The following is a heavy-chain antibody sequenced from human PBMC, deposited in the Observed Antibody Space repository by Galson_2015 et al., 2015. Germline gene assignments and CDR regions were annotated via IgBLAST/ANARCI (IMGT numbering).Heavy chain of an antibody. CDR3: ARGNIDGSTSW. CDR2: IYYSGST. CDR1: GGSISSYY. Sequence: TLSLTCTVSGGSISSYYWSWIRQPPGKGLEWIGYIYYSGSTNYNPSLKSRVTMTRDTSTSTVYMELSSLRSEDTAVYYCARGNIDGSTSWWGQGTLVTVSS. V-gene: IGHV4-59*01. D-gene: IGHD2/OR15-2a*01. J-gene: IGHJ4*02.